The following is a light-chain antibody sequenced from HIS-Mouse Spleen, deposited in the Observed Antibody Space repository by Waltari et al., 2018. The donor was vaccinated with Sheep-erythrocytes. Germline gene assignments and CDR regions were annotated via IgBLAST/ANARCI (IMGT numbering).Light chain of an antibody. Sequence: QSALTQPASVSGSPGQSITISCTGTSSDVGSYNLVSWYHKHPGKAPKLLIYEGSKRPSGVSTRFSGSKSGNTASLTISGLQAEDEADYYCCSYAGSSTPWVFGGGTKLTVL. V-gene: IGLV2-23*01. CDR3: CSYAGSSTPWV. J-gene: IGLJ3*02. CDR1: SSDVGSYNL. CDR2: EGS.